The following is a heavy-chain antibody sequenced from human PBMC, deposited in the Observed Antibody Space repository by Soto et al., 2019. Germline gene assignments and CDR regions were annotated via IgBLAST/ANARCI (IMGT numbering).Heavy chain of an antibody. CDR2: ISGSGGST. J-gene: IGHJ4*02. D-gene: IGHD3-22*01. Sequence: PGGSLRLSCAASGFTFSSYAMSWVRQAPGKGLEWVSAISGSGGSTYYADSVKGRFTISRDNSKNTLYLQMNSLRAEDTAVYYCAKDSTGRTYYYDPPPHYFGSWGQGTLVTVSS. CDR1: GFTFSSYA. V-gene: IGHV3-23*01. CDR3: AKDSTGRTYYYDPPPHYFGS.